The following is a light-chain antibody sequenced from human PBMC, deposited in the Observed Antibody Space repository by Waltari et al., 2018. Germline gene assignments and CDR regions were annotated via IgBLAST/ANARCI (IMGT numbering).Light chain of an antibody. CDR3: YSAADNSLV. CDR2: KDS. Sequence: SDELTPPSSVSVSPGQTARITCSGAVLAKKTYARWFQQKPGHAPFVVIYKDSERPSGIPERFSGSSSGTTVTLTVSGAQVDDEADYYCYSAADNSLVFGGGTKLTVL. J-gene: IGLJ2*01. V-gene: IGLV3-27*01. CDR1: VLAKKTY.